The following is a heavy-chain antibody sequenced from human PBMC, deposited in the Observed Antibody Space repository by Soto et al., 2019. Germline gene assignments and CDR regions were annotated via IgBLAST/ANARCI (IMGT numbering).Heavy chain of an antibody. D-gene: IGHD3-22*01. CDR2: IKSKTDGGTT. CDR3: TTSDSSGYYYEGWFDP. Sequence: GGSLRLSCAASGFTFSNAWMSWVRQAPGKGLEWVGRIKSKTDGGTTDYAAPVKGRFTISRDDSKNTLYLQMNSLKTEDTAVYYCTTSDSSGYYYEGWFDPWCQGTLVTVSS. V-gene: IGHV3-15*01. CDR1: GFTFSNAW. J-gene: IGHJ5*02.